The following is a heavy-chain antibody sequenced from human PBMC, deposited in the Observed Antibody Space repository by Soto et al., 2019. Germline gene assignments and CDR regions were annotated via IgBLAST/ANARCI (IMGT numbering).Heavy chain of an antibody. V-gene: IGHV3-21*01. CDR1: GFTFSSYS. D-gene: IGHD5-12*01. J-gene: IGHJ4*02. CDR2: ISSSSSYI. CDR3: ARGKDGYTYVDY. Sequence: EVQLVESGGGLVKPGGSLRLSCAASGFTFSSYSMNWVRQAPGKGLEWVSSISSSSSYIYYADSVKGRFTISRDNAKNSLYLQMNSLRAEDTAVYYCARGKDGYTYVDYWGQGTLVTVSS.